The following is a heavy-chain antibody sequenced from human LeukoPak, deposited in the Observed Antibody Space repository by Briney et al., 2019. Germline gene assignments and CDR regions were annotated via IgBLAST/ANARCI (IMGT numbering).Heavy chain of an antibody. CDR2: IKSKTDGGTT. V-gene: IGHV3-15*01. J-gene: IGHJ4*02. CDR3: ARDRGSITMIRGVNHY. D-gene: IGHD3-10*01. Sequence: PGGSLRLSCAASGFTFSDAWMSWVRQAPGKGLEWVGRIKSKTDGGTTDYAAPVKGRFTISRDNTRNSLYLQMDSLRAEDTAVYYCARDRGSITMIRGVNHYWGQGTLVTVSS. CDR1: GFTFSDAW.